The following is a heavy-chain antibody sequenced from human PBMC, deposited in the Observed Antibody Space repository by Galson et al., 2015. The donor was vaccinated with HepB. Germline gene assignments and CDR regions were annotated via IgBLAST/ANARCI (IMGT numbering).Heavy chain of an antibody. CDR3: ARGGDPGGGYDFWYFDY. J-gene: IGHJ4*02. V-gene: IGHV3-48*03. D-gene: IGHD3-3*01. Sequence: SLRLSCAASGFTFSSYEMNWVRQAPGKGLEWVSYISSSGSTIYYADSVKGRFTISRDNAKNSLYLQMNSLRAEDTAVYYCARGGDPGGGYDFWYFDYWGQGTLVTVSS. CDR1: GFTFSSYE. CDR2: ISSSGSTI.